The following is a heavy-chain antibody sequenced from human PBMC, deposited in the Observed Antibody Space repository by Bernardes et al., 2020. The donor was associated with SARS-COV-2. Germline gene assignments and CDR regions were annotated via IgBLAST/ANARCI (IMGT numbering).Heavy chain of an antibody. D-gene: IGHD2-2*01. Sequence: GSEKYYVDAVKGRFTISRDNAKKSLYLQMNSLRAEDTAVYYCTGGPYADYWGQGTLFTV. CDR3: TGGPYADY. V-gene: IGHV3-7*04. CDR2: GSEK. J-gene: IGHJ4*02.